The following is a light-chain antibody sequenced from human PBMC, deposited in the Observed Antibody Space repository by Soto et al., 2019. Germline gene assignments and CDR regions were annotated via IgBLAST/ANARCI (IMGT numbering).Light chain of an antibody. Sequence: QSVLTQPPSVSGSPGQSVTISCTGTSSDIGSYDRVSWYQQPPGTAPKLMIFEVSNRPSGVPDRFSGSKSDNTASLTISGLQAEDEAEYYCSSWTTSNSPCVFGTGTKVTVL. CDR2: EVS. J-gene: IGLJ1*01. CDR3: SSWTTSNSPCV. CDR1: SSDIGSYDR. V-gene: IGLV2-18*02.